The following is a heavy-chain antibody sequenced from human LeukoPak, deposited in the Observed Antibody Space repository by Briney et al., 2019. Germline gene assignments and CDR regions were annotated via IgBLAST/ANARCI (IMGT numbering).Heavy chain of an antibody. J-gene: IGHJ4*02. Sequence: GGSLRLSCAASGFTFSDYYMSWIRQAPGKGLEWVSSISSSSSYIYYADSVKGRFTISRDNAKNSLYLQMNSLRAEDTAVYYCARGARRQTLYYFDYWGQGTLVTVSS. D-gene: IGHD1-14*01. CDR1: GFTFSDYY. V-gene: IGHV3-11*06. CDR2: ISSSSSYI. CDR3: ARGARRQTLYYFDY.